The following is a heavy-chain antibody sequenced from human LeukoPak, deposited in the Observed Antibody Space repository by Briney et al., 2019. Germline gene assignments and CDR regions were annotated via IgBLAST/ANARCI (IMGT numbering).Heavy chain of an antibody. CDR1: GGSISSSSYY. D-gene: IGHD6-13*01. CDR3: ARGYYSSSWYGSAFDI. J-gene: IGHJ3*02. CDR2: IYYSGST. Sequence: SETLSLTCTVSGGSISSSSYYWGWIRQPPGKGLEWIGSIYYSGSTNYNPSLKSRATISVDTSKNQFSLKLSSVTAADTAVYYCARGYYSSSWYGSAFDIWGQGTMVTVSS. V-gene: IGHV4-39*07.